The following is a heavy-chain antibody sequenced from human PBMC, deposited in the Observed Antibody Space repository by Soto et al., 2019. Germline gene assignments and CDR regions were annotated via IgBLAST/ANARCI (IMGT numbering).Heavy chain of an antibody. D-gene: IGHD4-17*01. V-gene: IGHV3-23*01. J-gene: IGHJ4*02. CDR3: AKDRFTILTTVTTIDY. CDR1: GFFFRSHI. Sequence: PGGSLMLLWVFFGFFFRSHIMSLGRHFPGKGLEWISAISGSGGSTYYADPVKGRFTIPRNNSKNTLYLQMNSLRAEDTAVYYFAKDRFTILTTVTTIDYWGQGTLVTVSS. CDR2: ISGSGGST.